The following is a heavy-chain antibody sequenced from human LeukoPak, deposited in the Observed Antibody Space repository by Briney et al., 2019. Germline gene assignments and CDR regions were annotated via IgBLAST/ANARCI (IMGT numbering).Heavy chain of an antibody. CDR1: GDSVSSNNAA. Sequence: SQTLSLTCAISGDSVSSNNAAWNWIRQSPSRGLEWLGRTYYRSKWYSDYAVSVKSRIAINPDTSKNQFSLRLNSVTPEDTAVYFCAREIPAENWFDPWGQGSLVTVSS. V-gene: IGHV6-1*01. D-gene: IGHD6-13*01. J-gene: IGHJ5*02. CDR3: AREIPAENWFDP. CDR2: TYYRSKWYS.